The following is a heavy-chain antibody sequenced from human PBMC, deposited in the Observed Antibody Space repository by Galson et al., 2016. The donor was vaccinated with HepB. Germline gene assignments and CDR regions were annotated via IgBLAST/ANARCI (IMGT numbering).Heavy chain of an antibody. D-gene: IGHD2-21*02. CDR2: IYYSGGT. CDR1: GDSMTRTTFY. CDR3: ARDSRWACGGDCYYLDY. Sequence: SETLSLTCTVSGDSMTRTTFYWGWIRRPPGKGLEWIGSIYYSGGTKYNPSLKSRVTVSKDTSKNQFSLKLSSVTAADTAVYYCARDSRWACGGDCYYLDYWGQGILVTVSS. J-gene: IGHJ4*01. V-gene: IGHV4-39*07.